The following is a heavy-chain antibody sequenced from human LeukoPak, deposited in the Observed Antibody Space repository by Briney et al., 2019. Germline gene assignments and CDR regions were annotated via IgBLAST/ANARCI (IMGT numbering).Heavy chain of an antibody. CDR3: ARGNYDILTGSAFDY. V-gene: IGHV3-30*04. CDR1: GFTFRSYA. Sequence: GGSLRLSCAASGFTFRSYAMHWVRQAPGKGLEGVAVTSYDGSKKYYADSVKGRFTISRDNSKNTLYLQMSSLRVEDTAVYYCARGNYDILTGSAFDYWGQGTLVTVSS. CDR2: TSYDGSKK. D-gene: IGHD3-9*01. J-gene: IGHJ4*02.